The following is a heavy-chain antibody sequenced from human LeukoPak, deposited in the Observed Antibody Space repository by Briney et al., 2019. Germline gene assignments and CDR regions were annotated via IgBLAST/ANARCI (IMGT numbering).Heavy chain of an antibody. CDR2: IYDSGST. CDR3: ARSYDFWSGLYYYGMDV. Sequence: SETLSLTCTVSGGSISRNNYYWGWVRQPPGKGLEWIGSIYDSGSTYYNPSLRSRVTISVDTSKNQFSLKLSSVTAADTAVYYCARSYDFWSGLYYYGMDVWGQGTTVTVSS. V-gene: IGHV4-39*01. J-gene: IGHJ6*02. CDR1: GGSISRNNYY. D-gene: IGHD3-3*01.